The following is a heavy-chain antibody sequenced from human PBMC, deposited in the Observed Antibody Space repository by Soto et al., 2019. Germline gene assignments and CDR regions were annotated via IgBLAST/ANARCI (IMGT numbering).Heavy chain of an antibody. CDR3: ASGSYYAY. CDR1: GFTFSSYA. Sequence: QVQLVESGGGVVQPGRSLRLSCAASGFTFSSYAMHWVRQAPGKGLEWVAVISYDGSNKYYADSVKGRFTISRDNSKNTLYLQMNSLRAEDTAVYYCASGSYYAYWGQGTLVTVSS. V-gene: IGHV3-30-3*01. J-gene: IGHJ4*02. D-gene: IGHD1-26*01. CDR2: ISYDGSNK.